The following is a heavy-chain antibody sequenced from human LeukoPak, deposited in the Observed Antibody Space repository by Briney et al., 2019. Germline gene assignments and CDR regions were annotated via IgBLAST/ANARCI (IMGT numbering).Heavy chain of an antibody. J-gene: IGHJ4*02. D-gene: IGHD6-19*01. Sequence: PSETLSLTCTVSGGSISSSSYYWGWIRQPPGRGVEWIGSIYYSGSTYYNPSLKSRVTISVDTSKNQFSLKLSSVTAADTAVYYCARHSSGWFRGDYWGQGTLVTVSS. CDR1: GGSISSSSYY. CDR2: IYYSGST. V-gene: IGHV4-39*01. CDR3: ARHSSGWFRGDY.